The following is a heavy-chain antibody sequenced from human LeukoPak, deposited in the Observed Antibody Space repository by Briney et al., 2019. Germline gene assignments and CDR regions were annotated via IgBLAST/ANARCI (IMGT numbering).Heavy chain of an antibody. CDR2: IRSKTNSYAT. Sequence: PGGSLRLSCAASGFTFSGSAMHWVRQASGKGLEWVGRIRSKTNSYATAYAASVKGRFTISRDDSKNTAYLQMNSLKTEDTAVYYCTRSSGPFTWFDPWGQGTLVTVSS. V-gene: IGHV3-73*01. D-gene: IGHD3-16*01. CDR3: TRSSGPFTWFDP. J-gene: IGHJ5*02. CDR1: GFTFSGSA.